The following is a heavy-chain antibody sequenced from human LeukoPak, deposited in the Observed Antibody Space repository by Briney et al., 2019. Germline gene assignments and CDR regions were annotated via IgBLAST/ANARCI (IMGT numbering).Heavy chain of an antibody. D-gene: IGHD6-19*01. Sequence: GESLKISFKGSGYLFTTYWIAWVRQMPGKGLEWMGIIFPADSDTRYSPSFQGQVTISADNSISTAYLQWSSLKASDTAMYYCARHSGEYSSGWYIDYWGQGTLVTVSS. CDR3: ARHSGEYSSGWYIDY. V-gene: IGHV5-51*01. J-gene: IGHJ4*02. CDR2: IFPADSDT. CDR1: GYLFTTYW.